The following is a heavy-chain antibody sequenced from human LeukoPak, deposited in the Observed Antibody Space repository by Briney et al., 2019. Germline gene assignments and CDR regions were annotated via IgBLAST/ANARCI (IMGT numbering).Heavy chain of an antibody. Sequence: SVKVSCKASGYTFTGYYMHWVRQAPGQGLEWMGRIIPIFGTANYAQKFQGRVTITTDESTSTAYMELSSLRSEDTAVYYCARAYPDYKGHFDYWGQGTLVTVSS. J-gene: IGHJ4*02. CDR2: IIPIFGTA. CDR1: GYTFTGYY. CDR3: ARAYPDYKGHFDY. D-gene: IGHD4-11*01. V-gene: IGHV1-69*05.